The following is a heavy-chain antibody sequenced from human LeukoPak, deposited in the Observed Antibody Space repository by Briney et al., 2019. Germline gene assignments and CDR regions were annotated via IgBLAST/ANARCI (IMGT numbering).Heavy chain of an antibody. V-gene: IGHV3-7*01. D-gene: IGHD2-15*01. CDR1: GFTFSSYW. CDR2: INQDGSVK. Sequence: GGSLRLSCAASGFTFSSYWMSWVRQAPGKGLEWVANINQDGSVKYYLDSIKGRFTISRDNAKNSLYLQINSLRVEDTAVYFCAKDKDTPATAQPQRGYFESWGQGTLVTVSS. J-gene: IGHJ4*02. CDR3: AKDKDTPATAQPQRGYFES.